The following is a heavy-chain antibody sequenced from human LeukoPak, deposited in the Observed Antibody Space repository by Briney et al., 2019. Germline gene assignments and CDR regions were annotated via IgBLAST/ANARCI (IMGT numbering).Heavy chain of an antibody. D-gene: IGHD5-18*01. CDR2: ISLTGET. Sequence: PSETLSLTCGVSGGSISSTNWWSWVRQPPGQGLEWIGEISLTGETNYNPSLKSRVTISVDTSKNQFSLKLSSVTAADTAVYYCASTGYSYAVNEIHAFDIWGQGTMVTVSS. J-gene: IGHJ3*02. CDR3: ASTGYSYAVNEIHAFDI. CDR1: GGSISSTNW. V-gene: IGHV4-4*02.